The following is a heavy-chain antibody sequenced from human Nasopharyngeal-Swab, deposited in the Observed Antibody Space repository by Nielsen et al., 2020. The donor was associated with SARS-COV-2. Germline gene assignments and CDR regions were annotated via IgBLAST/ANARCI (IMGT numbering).Heavy chain of an antibody. CDR2: ISSSSSYI. Sequence: LSLTCAASGFTFSSYSMNWVRQAPGKGLEWVSSISSSSSYIYYADSVKGRFTISRDNAKNSLYLQMNSLRAEDTAVYYCARHLPLRFLEWLFPDYFDYWGQGALVTVSS. CDR1: GFTFSSYS. V-gene: IGHV3-21*01. J-gene: IGHJ4*02. CDR3: ARHLPLRFLEWLFPDYFDY. D-gene: IGHD3-3*01.